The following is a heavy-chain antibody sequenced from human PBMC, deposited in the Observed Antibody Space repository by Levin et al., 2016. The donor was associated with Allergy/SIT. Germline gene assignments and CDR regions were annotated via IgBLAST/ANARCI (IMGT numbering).Heavy chain of an antibody. D-gene: IGHD3-9*01. CDR3: ARIRTTQRFYDILTGRTDDAFDI. Sequence: PGKALEWLAHIFSNDEKSYSTSLKSRLTISKDTSKSQVVLTMTNMDPVDTATYYCARIRTTQRFYDILTGRTDDAFDIWGQGTMVTVSS. J-gene: IGHJ3*02. CDR2: IFSNDEK. V-gene: IGHV2-26*01.